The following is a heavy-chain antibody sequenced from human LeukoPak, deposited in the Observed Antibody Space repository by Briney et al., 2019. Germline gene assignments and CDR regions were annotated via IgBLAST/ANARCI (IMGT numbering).Heavy chain of an antibody. CDR2: IHHSGTT. J-gene: IGHJ4*02. D-gene: IGHD6-19*01. V-gene: IGHV4-4*02. CDR3: ARGTLYSGWSYYFDY. Sequence: PSETLSLTCTVSGGSIRSSNWWSWVRQPPGKGLESIGEIHHSGTTNYNPSLKSRVTISVDKSKNQFSLNLNSVTAADTAMYYCARGTLYSGWSYYFDYWGQGSQVTVSS. CDR1: GGSIRSSNW.